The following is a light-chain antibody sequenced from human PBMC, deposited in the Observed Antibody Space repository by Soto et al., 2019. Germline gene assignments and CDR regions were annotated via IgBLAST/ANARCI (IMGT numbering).Light chain of an antibody. Sequence: DIQMTQSPSTLSASVTDRVTITCRASQSVGSRLAWYQQKPGKAPKLLISDASSLEVGAPATFSGGGSGTEFTLTISSLQPDDFATYYCQQCYTYPYTFGQGTKLEIK. CDR2: DAS. CDR1: QSVGSR. CDR3: QQCYTYPYT. J-gene: IGKJ2*01. V-gene: IGKV1-5*01.